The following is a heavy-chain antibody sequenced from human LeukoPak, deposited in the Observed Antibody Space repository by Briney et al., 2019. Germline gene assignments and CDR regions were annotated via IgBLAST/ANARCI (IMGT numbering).Heavy chain of an antibody. D-gene: IGHD2-2*01. V-gene: IGHV3-30*18. CDR3: AKQDCSSTSCYASYYYYGMDV. CDR2: ISYVGSNK. CDR1: GFTFSSYG. J-gene: IGHJ6*02. Sequence: GGSLRLSCAASGFTFSSYGMHWVRQAPGKGLEWVAVISYVGSNKYYADSVKGRFTISRDNSKNTLYLQMNSLRAEDTAVYYCAKQDCSSTSCYASYYYYGMDVWGQGTTVTVSS.